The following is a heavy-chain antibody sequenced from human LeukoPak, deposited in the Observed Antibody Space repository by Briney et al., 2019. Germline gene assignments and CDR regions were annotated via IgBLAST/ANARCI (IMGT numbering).Heavy chain of an antibody. V-gene: IGHV1-69*06. Sequence: SVKVSCKASGGTFSSYAISWVRQAPGQGLEWMGGIIPIFGTANYAQKFQGRVTITADKSTSTAYMELSSLRSEDTAVYYCARGGQASHYYYHYGMDVWGKGTTVTVSS. J-gene: IGHJ6*04. CDR3: ARGGQASHYYYHYGMDV. CDR1: GGTFSSYA. CDR2: IIPIFGTA.